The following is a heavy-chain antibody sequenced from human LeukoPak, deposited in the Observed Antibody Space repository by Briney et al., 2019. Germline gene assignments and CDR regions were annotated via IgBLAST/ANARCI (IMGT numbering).Heavy chain of an antibody. V-gene: IGHV4-31*03. CDR2: IYYSGST. Sequence: SETLSLTCTVSGGSISSGGYYWSWIRQHPGKGLEWIGYIYYSGSTYYNPSLKSRVTISVDTSKNQFSLKLSSVTAADTAVYYCARGGSSGWSPPNWGQGTLVTVSS. D-gene: IGHD6-19*01. CDR3: ARGGSSGWSPPN. J-gene: IGHJ4*02. CDR1: GGSISSGGYY.